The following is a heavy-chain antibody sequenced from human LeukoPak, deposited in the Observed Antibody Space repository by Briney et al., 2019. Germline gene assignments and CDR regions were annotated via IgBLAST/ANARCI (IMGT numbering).Heavy chain of an antibody. CDR3: AWYGVTHGLDV. CDR2: INQDGSDK. CDR1: GFSLSR. D-gene: IGHD3-10*01. Sequence: GGSLRLSCAASGFSLSRMSWVRQAPGKGLEWVANINQDGSDKYYVGSVMGRFTISKDNAKNSVYLQMNSLRPEDTAIYYCAWYGVTHGLDVWGQGTTVTVSS. J-gene: IGHJ6*02. V-gene: IGHV3-7*01.